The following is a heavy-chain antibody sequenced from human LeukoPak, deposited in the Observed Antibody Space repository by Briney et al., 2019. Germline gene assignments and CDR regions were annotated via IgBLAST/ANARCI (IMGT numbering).Heavy chain of an antibody. D-gene: IGHD3-22*01. CDR1: GFTFSSYA. J-gene: IGHJ4*02. CDR2: ISYDGSNK. V-gene: IGHV3-30-3*01. CDR3: ARDGPTYYYDSSGFS. Sequence: GRSLRLSCAASGFTFSSYAMHWVRQAPGKGLEWVAVISYDGSNKYYADSVKGRFTISRDNSKNTLYLQMNSLRAEDTAVYYCARDGPTYYYDSSGFSGGQGTLVTVSS.